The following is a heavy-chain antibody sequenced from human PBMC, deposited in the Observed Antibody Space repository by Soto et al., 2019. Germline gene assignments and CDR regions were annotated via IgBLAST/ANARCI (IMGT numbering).Heavy chain of an antibody. Sequence: EVQLVESGGGLVQPGGSLRLSCAASGFGFSNYEMNWVRQAPGKGLEWVSYITSSGGATMYADSVKGRFTISRDNAKDSLYLQMNSLRVEDTAVYYCAIGDCKTSCYIGFWGQGALVTVSS. CDR3: AIGDCKTSCYIGF. CDR1: GFGFSNYE. D-gene: IGHD2-2*02. J-gene: IGHJ4*02. V-gene: IGHV3-48*03. CDR2: ITSSGGAT.